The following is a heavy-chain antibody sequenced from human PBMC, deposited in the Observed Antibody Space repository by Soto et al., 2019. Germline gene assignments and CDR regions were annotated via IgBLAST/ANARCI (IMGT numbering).Heavy chain of an antibody. J-gene: IGHJ4*02. Sequence: QVQLQESGPGLVKPSQTLSLTCTVSGGSITSSGYYWSWIRQHPGEGLEWIGFTSNSGSNSYNPSLQSRVTIPVDTSSNQFSLDLKSVTAADTAVYYCARGGGSTKVDYWGQGTLVTVSP. CDR1: GGSITSSGYY. CDR2: TSNSGSN. D-gene: IGHD2-2*01. V-gene: IGHV4-31*03. CDR3: ARGGGSTKVDY.